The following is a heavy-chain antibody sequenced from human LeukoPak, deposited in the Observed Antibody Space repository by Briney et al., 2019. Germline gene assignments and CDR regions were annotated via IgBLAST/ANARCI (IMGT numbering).Heavy chain of an antibody. Sequence: GGSLRFSCAASGFTLSSYEMNWVCLAPGKGLEWISYISRTGNSIYYADSVKGRFTISRDSAKNSLYLQMNSLRAEDTAVYYCARGPYSSNWYVDYWGQGTLVTVSS. V-gene: IGHV3-48*03. D-gene: IGHD6-13*01. CDR1: GFTLSSYE. CDR3: ARGPYSSNWYVDY. J-gene: IGHJ4*02. CDR2: ISRTGNSI.